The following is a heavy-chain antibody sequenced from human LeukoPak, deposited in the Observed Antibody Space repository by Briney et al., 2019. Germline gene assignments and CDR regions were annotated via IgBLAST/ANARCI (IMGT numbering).Heavy chain of an antibody. CDR3: ARHLKSNGGIPSYFDY. J-gene: IGHJ4*02. CDR2: IYYSGST. Sequence: SETLSLTCTVSGGSISSYYWSWIRQPPGKGLEWIGYIYYSGSTNYNPSLKSRVTISVDTSKNQFSLKLSSVTAADTAVYYCARHLKSNGGIPSYFDYWGQGTLVTVSS. D-gene: IGHD4-23*01. CDR1: GGSISSYY. V-gene: IGHV4-59*08.